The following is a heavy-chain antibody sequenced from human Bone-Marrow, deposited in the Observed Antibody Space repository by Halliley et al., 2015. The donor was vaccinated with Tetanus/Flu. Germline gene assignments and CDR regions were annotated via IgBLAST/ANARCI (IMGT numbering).Heavy chain of an antibody. CDR1: GFTFSTYG. CDR3: ANAGGSQR. J-gene: IGHJ1*01. D-gene: IGHD3-16*01. Sequence: CAASGFTFSTYGMHWVRQAPGKGLEWVAVISYDGDNKYYLDSVTGRFTISRDNSKNTLYLQMNSLRVEDTAVYYCANAGGSQRWGQGTLVTVSS. CDR2: ISYDGDNK. V-gene: IGHV3-30*18.